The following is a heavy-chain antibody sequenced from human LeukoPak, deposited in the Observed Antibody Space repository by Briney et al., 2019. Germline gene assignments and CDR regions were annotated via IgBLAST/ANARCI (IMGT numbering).Heavy chain of an antibody. CDR3: AKDARRTNGWYFFDY. D-gene: IGHD6-19*01. V-gene: IGHV3-23*01. CDR2: ISDSGDTT. CDR1: GFAFSNQA. J-gene: IGHJ4*02. Sequence: GGSLRLSCAASGFAFSNQAMGWVRQAPGKGLEWVSVISDSGDTTYYADSVKGRFTISRDNSKNTLSLLMNSLRAEDTAVYYCAKDARRTNGWYFFDYWGQGTLVTVSS.